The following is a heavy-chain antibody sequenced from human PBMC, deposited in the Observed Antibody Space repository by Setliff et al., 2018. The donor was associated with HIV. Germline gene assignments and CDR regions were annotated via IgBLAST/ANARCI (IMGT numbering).Heavy chain of an antibody. CDR2: MNPNSGNT. D-gene: IGHD4-4*01. V-gene: IGHV1-8*01. Sequence: ASVKVSCKASGHTFSNYDVNWVRQATGQGLEWVGWMNPNSGNTGYAQKFQGRVTLTRNTSISTAYMELSSLRSEDTAVYSCARVATVSHPGDYFDYWGQGTLVTVSS. CDR1: GHTFSNYD. CDR3: ARVATVSHPGDYFDY. J-gene: IGHJ4*02.